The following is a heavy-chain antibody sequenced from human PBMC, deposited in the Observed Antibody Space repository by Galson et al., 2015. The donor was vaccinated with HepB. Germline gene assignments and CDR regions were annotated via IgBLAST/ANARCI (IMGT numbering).Heavy chain of an antibody. CDR3: ARDGGDFWSGYYTPWYFDY. CDR2: IKQDGSEK. CDR1: GFIFSSYW. D-gene: IGHD3-3*01. Sequence: SLRLSCAASGFIFSSYWMSWVRQAPGKGLEWVANIKQDGSEKYYVDSVKGRFTISRDNAKNSLHLQMNSLRAEDTAVYYCARDGGDFWSGYYTPWYFDYWCQGTQVTVSS. J-gene: IGHJ4*02. V-gene: IGHV3-7*03.